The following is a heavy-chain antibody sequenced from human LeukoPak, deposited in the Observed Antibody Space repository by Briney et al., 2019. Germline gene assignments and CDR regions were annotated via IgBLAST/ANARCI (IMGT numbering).Heavy chain of an antibody. V-gene: IGHV4-31*03. CDR2: IYHSGTT. D-gene: IGHD3-10*01. CDR1: GGSITSGGYY. CDR3: ARGKFGELYYFEY. Sequence: PSETLSLTCSVSGGSITSGGYYWSWVRQHPGKGLEWIGYIYHSGTTLYNPSLKSRVTMSVDTYKNQFSLRLNSVTAADTAVYYCARGKFGELYYFEYWGQGTLVTVSS. J-gene: IGHJ4*02.